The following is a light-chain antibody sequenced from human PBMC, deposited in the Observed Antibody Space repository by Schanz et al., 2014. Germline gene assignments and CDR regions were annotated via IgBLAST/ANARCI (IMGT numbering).Light chain of an antibody. Sequence: EIVMTQSPATLSVSPGERTTLSCRASQSISTNLAWYQQKPGQAPRLLVYDASNRATGIPARFSGSGSGTEFTLTISSLQSEDFAVYYCQQYDNWWTFGPGTKVEVK. J-gene: IGKJ1*01. V-gene: IGKV3D-15*01. CDR3: QQYDNWWT. CDR1: QSISTN. CDR2: DAS.